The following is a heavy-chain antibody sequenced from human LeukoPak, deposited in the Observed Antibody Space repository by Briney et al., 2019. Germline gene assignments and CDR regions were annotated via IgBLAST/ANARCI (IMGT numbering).Heavy chain of an antibody. Sequence: GGSLRLSCAASGFTFNAYVMSWVRQAPGKGLEWVSSISGTGSNTYYTDSVKGRFTISRDNSKNTLYLQMNSLRAEDTAVYYCAKDPEGGYSYGYSFDYWGQGTLVTVSS. CDR2: ISGTGSNT. CDR3: AKDPEGGYSYGYSFDY. D-gene: IGHD5-18*01. V-gene: IGHV3-23*01. J-gene: IGHJ4*02. CDR1: GFTFNAYV.